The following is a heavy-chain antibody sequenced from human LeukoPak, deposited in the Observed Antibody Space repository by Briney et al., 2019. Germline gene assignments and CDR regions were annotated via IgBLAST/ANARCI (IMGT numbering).Heavy chain of an antibody. CDR3: AGGGPNPSPFDY. CDR2: IYYSWST. J-gene: IGHJ4*02. Sequence: SETLSLTCTVSDGSISSYYWSWIRQPPGQGLEWIGYIYYSWSTNYNPSLKSRVTISVDTSKNQFSLKLSSVTAADAAVYYCAGGGPNPSPFDYWGQGTLVTVSS. CDR1: DGSISSYY. V-gene: IGHV4-59*01. D-gene: IGHD3-16*01.